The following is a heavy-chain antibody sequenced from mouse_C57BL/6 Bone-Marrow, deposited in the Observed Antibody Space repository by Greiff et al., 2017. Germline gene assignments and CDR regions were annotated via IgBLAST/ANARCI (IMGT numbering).Heavy chain of an antibody. V-gene: IGHV1-42*01. CDR1: GYSFTGYY. Sequence: EVKLVESGPELVKPGASVKISCKASGYSFTGYYMNWVKQSPEKSLEWIGEINPSTGGTTYNQKFKAKATLTVDKSSSTAYMQLKSLTSEDSAVYYCASFFYYYGSSYWYFDVWGTGTTVTVSS. D-gene: IGHD1-1*01. CDR3: ASFFYYYGSSYWYFDV. CDR2: INPSTGGT. J-gene: IGHJ1*03.